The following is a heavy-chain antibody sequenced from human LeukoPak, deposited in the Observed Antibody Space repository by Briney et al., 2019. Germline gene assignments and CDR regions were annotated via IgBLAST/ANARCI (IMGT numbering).Heavy chain of an antibody. J-gene: IGHJ4*02. D-gene: IGHD2-15*01. V-gene: IGHV3-13*04. CDR1: GFTFSSYD. CDR2: IGKGGDT. CDR3: AKGSLGSCRGVICYSLDY. Sequence: QPGGSLRLSCAASGFTFSSYDMHWVRQATGKGLEWVSAIGKGGDTYYSDSVKGRFTISRENDKNSLYLQMNSLRAEDTATYYCAKGSLGSCRGVICYSLDYWGQGSLVTVSS.